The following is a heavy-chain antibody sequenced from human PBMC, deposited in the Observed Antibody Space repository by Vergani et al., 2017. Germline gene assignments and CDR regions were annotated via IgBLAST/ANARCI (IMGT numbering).Heavy chain of an antibody. Sequence: QVQVVQSAAEVKKPGSSVKVSCKASGDTLSSYEVIWARQAPGQGLEWMGDFIPIFGTTNYAQKFQGRATITADESTTTVYMELSSLRRKDTAVYYCASGVIEATIRGEPAKAFDIWGQGTLVTVSS. V-gene: IGHV1-69*12. D-gene: IGHD5-12*01. CDR2: FIPIFGTT. CDR1: GDTLSSYE. J-gene: IGHJ3*02. CDR3: ASGVIEATIRGEPAKAFDI.